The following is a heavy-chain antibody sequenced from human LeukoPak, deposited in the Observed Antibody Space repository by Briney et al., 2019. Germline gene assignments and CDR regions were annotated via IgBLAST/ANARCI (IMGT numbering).Heavy chain of an antibody. CDR1: GYTFTGYY. D-gene: IGHD2-15*01. J-gene: IGHJ4*02. CDR2: INPKSGAT. V-gene: IGHV1-2*02. CDR3: ARGYCSGGSCPLDY. Sequence: GASVKVSFKASGYTFTGYYMHWVRQAPGQGLEWMGWINPKSGATNYAQNFQGRVAMTRDTSISTAYVELSSLGPDDTAVYYCARGYCSGGSCPLDYWGQGTLVTVSS.